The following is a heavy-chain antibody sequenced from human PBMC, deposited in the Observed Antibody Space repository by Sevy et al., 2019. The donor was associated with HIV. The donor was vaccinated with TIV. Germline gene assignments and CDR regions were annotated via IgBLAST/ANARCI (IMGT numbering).Heavy chain of an antibody. CDR1: GFTFSSYG. D-gene: IGHD2-2*01. V-gene: IGHV3-30*02. J-gene: IGHJ3*02. CDR3: AKGGPRGRPVAFDI. Sequence: GGSLRLSCAASGFTFSSYGMHWVRQAPGKGLEWVAFIRYDGSNKYYADSVKGGFTISRDNSKNTLYLQMNSLRAEDTAVYYCAKGGPRGRPVAFDIWGQGTMVTVSS. CDR2: IRYDGSNK.